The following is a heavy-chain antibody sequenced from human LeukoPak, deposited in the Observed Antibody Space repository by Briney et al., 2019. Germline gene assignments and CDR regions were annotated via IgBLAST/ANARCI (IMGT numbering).Heavy chain of an antibody. V-gene: IGHV4-39*01. J-gene: IGHJ4*02. CDR1: GGSISTSSYY. D-gene: IGHD3-16*01. CDR3: ARWGGDLDYYFDY. Sequence: SETLSLTCTVSGGSISTSSYYWGWIRQPPGKGLEWIGSIYYSGSTYYNPSHKSRVAISVDTSKNQFSLKLSSVTAADTAVYYCARWGGDLDYYFDYWGQGTLVTVSS. CDR2: IYYSGST.